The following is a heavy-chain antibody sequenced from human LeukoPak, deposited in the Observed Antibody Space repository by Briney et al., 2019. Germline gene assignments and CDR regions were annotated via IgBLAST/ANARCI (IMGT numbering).Heavy chain of an antibody. CDR1: GFTFSSYW. Sequence: GGSLRLSCVTSGFTFSSYWMSWVRQAPGKRLEWAANIKQDGSETYYADSVKGRFTISRDNAKNSLNLQMDSLRAEDTAIYYCVRDIIVVTVAIYFDNWGQGTLVTVSS. J-gene: IGHJ4*02. D-gene: IGHD2-2*02. CDR2: IKQDGSET. CDR3: VRDIIVVTVAIYFDN. V-gene: IGHV3-7*01.